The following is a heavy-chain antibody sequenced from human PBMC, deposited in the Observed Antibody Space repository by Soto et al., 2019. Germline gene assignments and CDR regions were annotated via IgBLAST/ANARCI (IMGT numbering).Heavy chain of an antibody. J-gene: IGHJ3*02. D-gene: IGHD2-15*01. V-gene: IGHV3-21*01. CDR1: GFIFSTYS. Sequence: LRLSCAASGFIFSTYSLNWVRQAPGKGLEWVSSISSSSSYIYYADSVKGRFTISRDNRKNSLFLEMNSLRAEDTAVYFCARSGGGSGYLFAFDIWGRGTMVPSPQ. CDR2: ISSSSSYI. CDR3: ARSGGGSGYLFAFDI.